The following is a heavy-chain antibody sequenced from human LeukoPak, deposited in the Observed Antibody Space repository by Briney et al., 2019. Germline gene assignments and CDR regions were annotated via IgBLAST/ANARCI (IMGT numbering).Heavy chain of an antibody. V-gene: IGHV4-30-4*01. D-gene: IGHD3-9*01. CDR1: GGSISSGGYY. Sequence: PSQTLSLTCTVSGGSISSGGYYWSWIRQPPGKGLEWIGYIYYSGSTYYNPSLKSRITISLDTSKKQFSLKLSSVTAADTAVYFCAGGGRFFDWLPHYWGQGTLVTVSS. CDR3: AGGGRFFDWLPHY. CDR2: IYYSGST. J-gene: IGHJ4*02.